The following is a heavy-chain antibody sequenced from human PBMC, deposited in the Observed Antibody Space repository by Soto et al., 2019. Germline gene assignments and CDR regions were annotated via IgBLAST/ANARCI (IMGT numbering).Heavy chain of an antibody. CDR3: AKGGLYSSSSWYEGY. J-gene: IGHJ4*02. V-gene: IGHV3-23*01. CDR2: ISGSGGSA. CDR1: GFTFSNYA. Sequence: EVQLLESGGGLVQPGGSLRLSCAASGFTFSNYAMSWVRQAPGKGLEWVSSISGSGGSAYNADSVKGRFTISRDNSKNTLYLHMNSLRAEDTAGYYCAKGGLYSSSSWYEGYWGQGTLVTVSS. D-gene: IGHD6-13*01.